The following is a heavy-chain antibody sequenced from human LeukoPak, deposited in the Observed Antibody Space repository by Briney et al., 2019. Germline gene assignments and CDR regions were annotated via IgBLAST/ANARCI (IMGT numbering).Heavy chain of an antibody. CDR1: GFTFSSYG. CDR2: ISYDGSNK. Sequence: GGSLRLSCAASGFTFSSYGMHWVRQAPGKGLEWVAVISYDGSNKYYADSVKGRFTISRDNSKNTLYLQMNSLRAEDSAVYYCAKETGDGHYFDYWGQGTLVTVSA. CDR3: AKETGDGHYFDY. J-gene: IGHJ4*02. V-gene: IGHV3-30*18. D-gene: IGHD7-27*01.